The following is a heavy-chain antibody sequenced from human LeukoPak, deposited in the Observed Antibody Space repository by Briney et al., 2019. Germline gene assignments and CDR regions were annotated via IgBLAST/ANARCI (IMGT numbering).Heavy chain of an antibody. J-gene: IGHJ4*02. D-gene: IGHD6-19*01. V-gene: IGHV1-2*02. Sequence: ASVKVSCKGSGYTFTGYYMHWVRQAPGQGLEWMGWIKSKSGGTNYAQKFQGRVIMTRDTSINTAYLELNRLTSDDTAVYYCARGLDRVAGGNWGQGTVVTVSS. CDR3: ARGLDRVAGGN. CDR2: IKSKSGGT. CDR1: GYTFTGYY.